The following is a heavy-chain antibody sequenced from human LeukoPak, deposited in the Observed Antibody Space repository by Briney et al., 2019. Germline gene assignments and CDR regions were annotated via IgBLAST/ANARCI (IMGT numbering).Heavy chain of an antibody. CDR2: IWYDGSNK. CDR1: GFTFSSYG. J-gene: IGHJ4*02. V-gene: IGHV3-33*06. D-gene: IGHD6-19*01. Sequence: GRSLRLSCAASGFTFSSYGMHWVRQAPGKGLEWVAVIWYDGSNKYYADSVKGRFTISRDNSKNTLYLQMNSLRAEDTVVYYCAKTAVAGKDGARRNYFDYWGQGTLVTVSS. CDR3: AKTAVAGKDGARRNYFDY.